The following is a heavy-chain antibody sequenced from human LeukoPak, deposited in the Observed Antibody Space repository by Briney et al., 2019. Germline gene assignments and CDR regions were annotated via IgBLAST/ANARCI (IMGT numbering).Heavy chain of an antibody. CDR2: IYYSGST. D-gene: IGHD3-10*01. Sequence: SETLSLTCTVSGGSISSYYWGWIRQPPGKGLEWIGSIYYSGSTYYNPSLKSRVTISVDTSKNQFSLKLSSVTAADTAVYYCAREGRGAFGLDYWGQGTLVTVSS. CDR1: GGSISSYY. J-gene: IGHJ4*02. CDR3: AREGRGAFGLDY. V-gene: IGHV4-39*02.